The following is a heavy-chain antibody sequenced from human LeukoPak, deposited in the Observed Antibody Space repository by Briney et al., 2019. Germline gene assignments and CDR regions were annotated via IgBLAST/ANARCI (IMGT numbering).Heavy chain of an antibody. V-gene: IGHV3-48*03. CDR2: ISSSGSTI. CDR1: GFTFSSHE. Sequence: PGGSLRLSCAASGFTFSSHEMNSVRHAPRKGLQRVSYISSSGSTISYADSAKGRFTISSDNANNSLYLQTNTLRAEDTAVYYCARDPYYGDYVVWGQGTLVTVSS. CDR3: ARDPYYGDYVV. J-gene: IGHJ4*02. D-gene: IGHD4-17*01.